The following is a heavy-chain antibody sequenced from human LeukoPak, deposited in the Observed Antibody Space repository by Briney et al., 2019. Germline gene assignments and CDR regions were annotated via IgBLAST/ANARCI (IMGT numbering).Heavy chain of an antibody. CDR1: GFTFSSYA. CDR3: ARSGYDFWSGYYSEWFDP. CDR2: ISSSSSYI. V-gene: IGHV3-21*01. Sequence: GGSLRLSCAASGFTFSSYAMHWVRQAPGKGLEWVSSISSSSSYIYYADSVKGRFTISRDNAKNSLYLQMNSLRAEDTAVYYCARSGYDFWSGYYSEWFDPWGQGTLVTVSS. D-gene: IGHD3-3*01. J-gene: IGHJ5*02.